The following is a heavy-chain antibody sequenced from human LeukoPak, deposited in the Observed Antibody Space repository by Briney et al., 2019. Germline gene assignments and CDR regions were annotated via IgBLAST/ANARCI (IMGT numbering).Heavy chain of an antibody. CDR2: INPNSGGT. CDR3: AIVRLSYGSTLTNFDY. J-gene: IGHJ4*02. Sequence: ASVKVSCKASGYTFTGNYMHWVRQAPGQGLEWMGWINPNSGGTNYAQKFQGRVTMTRDTSIGTAYMELNRLRSDDTAVYYCAIVRLSYGSTLTNFDYWGQGTLVTVSS. V-gene: IGHV1-2*02. D-gene: IGHD3-10*01. CDR1: GYTFTGNY.